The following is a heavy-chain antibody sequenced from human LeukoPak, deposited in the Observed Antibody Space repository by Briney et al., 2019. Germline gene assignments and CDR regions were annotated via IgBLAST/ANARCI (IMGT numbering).Heavy chain of an antibody. J-gene: IGHJ4*02. V-gene: IGHV3-48*02. Sequence: GGSLRLSCAASGFTFSSYDMNWVRQAPGEGLEWVSYISTMSSTKYYADSVKGRFTISRDNAKNSLYLQMNSLRDEDTAVYYCARGKIGYYYGDYDGYWGQGTLVTVSS. D-gene: IGHD4-17*01. CDR1: GFTFSSYD. CDR3: ARGKIGYYYGDYDGY. CDR2: ISTMSSTK.